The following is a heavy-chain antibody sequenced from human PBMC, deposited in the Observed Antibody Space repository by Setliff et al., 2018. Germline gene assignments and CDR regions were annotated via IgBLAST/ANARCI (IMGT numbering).Heavy chain of an antibody. J-gene: IGHJ4*02. V-gene: IGHV4-39*01. CDR3: ARRDSTGYYGYSFDF. CDR1: GDSISRSTYY. CDR2: VDRSGNT. D-gene: IGHD3-22*01. Sequence: SETLSLTCTLSGDSISRSTYYGGWIRQSPGKGLDWIGTVDRSGNTFYNPSLNSRVTISVDTSKNQFSLKLTSVSAADTAVYSCARRDSTGYYGYSFDFWGQGTLVTVSS.